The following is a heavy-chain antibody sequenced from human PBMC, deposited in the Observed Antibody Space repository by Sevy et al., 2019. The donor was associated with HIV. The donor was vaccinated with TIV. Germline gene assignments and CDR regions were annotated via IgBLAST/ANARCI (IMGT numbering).Heavy chain of an antibody. V-gene: IGHV3-9*01. CDR2: INWNSGSI. D-gene: IGHD3-10*01. Sequence: GGSLRLSCATSGFTFDDSAMHWVRQAPGKGLEWVSGINWNSGSIVYAGSMKGRFTISRDNAKNTLYLEMNSLRPEDTAVYYCAKGPEKEIWRREFFDFWGRGTLVTVSS. J-gene: IGHJ4*02. CDR1: GFTFDDSA. CDR3: AKGPEKEIWRREFFDF.